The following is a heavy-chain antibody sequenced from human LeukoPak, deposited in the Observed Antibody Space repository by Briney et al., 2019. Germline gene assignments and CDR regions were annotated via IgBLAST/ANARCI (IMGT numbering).Heavy chain of an antibody. D-gene: IGHD6-19*01. V-gene: IGHV3-30*02. CDR2: IRYDGSNK. Sequence: PGRSLRLSCAASGFTFSSYGMHWVRQAPGKGLEWVAFIRYDGSNKYYADSVKGRFTISRDNSKNTLYLQMNSLRAEDTAVYYCAKSQGAVAGRGYFDYWGQGTLVTVSS. J-gene: IGHJ4*02. CDR1: GFTFSSYG. CDR3: AKSQGAVAGRGYFDY.